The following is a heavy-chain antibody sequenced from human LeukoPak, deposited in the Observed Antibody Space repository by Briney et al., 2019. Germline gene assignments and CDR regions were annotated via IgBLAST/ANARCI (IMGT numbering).Heavy chain of an antibody. J-gene: IGHJ3*01. V-gene: IGHV3-7*01. CDR3: ARGGSYYSFDV. CDR1: GFTFSSYA. D-gene: IGHD1-26*01. Sequence: GGSLRLSCAASGFTFSSYAMSWVRQAPGKGLEWVANIKQDGSEKYYVDSVKGRFTISRDNAKNSLYLQMNSLRAEDTAVYYCARGGSYYSFDVWGQGTMVTVSS. CDR2: IKQDGSEK.